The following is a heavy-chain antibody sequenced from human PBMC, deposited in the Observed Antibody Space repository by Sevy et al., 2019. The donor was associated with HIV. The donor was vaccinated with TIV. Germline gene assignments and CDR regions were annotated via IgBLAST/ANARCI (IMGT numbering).Heavy chain of an antibody. CDR1: GFTFSSYG. CDR2: ISYDGSNK. D-gene: IGHD5-12*01. Sequence: GGSLRLSCAASGFTFSSYGMHWVRQAPGKGLEWVAVISYDGSNKYYADSVKGRFTISRDNSKNTLYLQMNSLRAEDTAVYYCAKARRYSGYVSSMDVWGQGTTVTVSS. V-gene: IGHV3-30*18. J-gene: IGHJ6*02. CDR3: AKARRYSGYVSSMDV.